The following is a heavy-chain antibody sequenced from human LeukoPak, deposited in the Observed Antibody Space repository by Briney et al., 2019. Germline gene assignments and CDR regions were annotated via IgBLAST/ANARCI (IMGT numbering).Heavy chain of an antibody. CDR3: ARGLYYYDSSGYYFSTLDY. J-gene: IGHJ4*02. V-gene: IGHV4-34*01. D-gene: IGHD3-22*01. CDR2: INHSGST. CDR1: GGSFSGYY. Sequence: SETLSLTCAVYGGSFSGYYWSWIRQPPGKGLEWIGEINHSGSTNYNPSLKSRVTISVDTSKNQFSLKLSSVTAADTAVYCCARGLYYYDSSGYYFSTLDYWGQGTLVTVSS.